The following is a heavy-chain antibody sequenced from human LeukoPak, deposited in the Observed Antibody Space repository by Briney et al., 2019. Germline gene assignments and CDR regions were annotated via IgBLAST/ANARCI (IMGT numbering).Heavy chain of an antibody. D-gene: IGHD1-26*01. V-gene: IGHV3-66*01. CDR2: IYSGGRT. CDR1: RFTVSSNY. J-gene: IGHJ3*02. Sequence: GGSLRLSCAASRFTVSSNYMSWVRQAPGKGLEWVSVIYSGGRTYYADSVKGRCTISRDNSKNTLYLQMNSLRAEDTAVYYCARWRGATGNAFDIWGQGTMVTVSS. CDR3: ARWRGATGNAFDI.